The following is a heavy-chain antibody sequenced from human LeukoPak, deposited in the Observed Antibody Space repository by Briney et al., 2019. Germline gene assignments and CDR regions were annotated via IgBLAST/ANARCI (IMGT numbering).Heavy chain of an antibody. D-gene: IGHD3-16*02. Sequence: ASVKVSCKASGYTFTGYYMHWVRPAPGQGLEWMGWINPNSGGTNYAQKFQGRVTMTRDTSISTAYMELSRLRSDDTAVYYCARAPGYTNWFDPWGQGTLVTVSS. V-gene: IGHV1-2*02. CDR1: GYTFTGYY. CDR3: ARAPGYTNWFDP. J-gene: IGHJ5*02. CDR2: INPNSGGT.